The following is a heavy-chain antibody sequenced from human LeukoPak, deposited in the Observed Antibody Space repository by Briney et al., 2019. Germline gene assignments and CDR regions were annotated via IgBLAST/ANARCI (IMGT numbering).Heavy chain of an antibody. D-gene: IGHD6-19*01. J-gene: IGHJ3*02. CDR1: GFTFSSYA. V-gene: IGHV3-30-3*01. CDR2: ISYDGSNK. Sequence: GGSLRLSCAASGFTFSSYAMHWVRQAPGKGLEWVAVISYDGSNKYYADSVKGRFTISRDNSKNTLYLQMNSLRAEDTAVYYCARDQQPYSSGWGLDAFDIWGQGTMVTVSS. CDR3: ARDQQPYSSGWGLDAFDI.